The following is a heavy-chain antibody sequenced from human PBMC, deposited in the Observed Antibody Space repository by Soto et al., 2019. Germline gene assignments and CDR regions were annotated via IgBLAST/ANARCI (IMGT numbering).Heavy chain of an antibody. CDR3: ARDRHSAAAGRDLDYCYYGMDV. V-gene: IGHV1-2*04. Sequence: QVQLVQSGAEVKKPGASVKVSCKASGYTFTGYYMHWVRQVPGQGLEWMGWINAHSGGTNYAQKFQGWVTMSRDTSISTAYMELSRLRSDDTAVYYCARDRHSAAAGRDLDYCYYGMDVWGQGCTVTVSS. CDR2: INAHSGGT. CDR1: GYTFTGYY. D-gene: IGHD6-13*01. J-gene: IGHJ6*02.